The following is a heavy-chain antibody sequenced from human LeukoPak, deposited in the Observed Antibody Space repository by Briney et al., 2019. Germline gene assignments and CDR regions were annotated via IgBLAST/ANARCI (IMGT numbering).Heavy chain of an antibody. CDR2: ISSSSSYI. CDR1: GFTFSSYS. Sequence: GGSLRLSCAASGFTFSSYSMNWVRQAPGKGLEWVSSISSSSSYIYYADSVNGRFTISRDNSKNTLYLQMNSLRAEDTAVYYCARDTPVVGTRYFDYWGQGTLVTVSS. J-gene: IGHJ4*02. V-gene: IGHV3-21*01. D-gene: IGHD2-15*01. CDR3: ARDTPVVGTRYFDY.